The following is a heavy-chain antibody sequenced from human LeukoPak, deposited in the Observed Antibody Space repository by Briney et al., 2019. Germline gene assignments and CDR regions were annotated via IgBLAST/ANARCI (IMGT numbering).Heavy chain of an antibody. D-gene: IGHD2-15*01. Sequence: SQTLSLTCAISGDSVSSSSATWNWIRQSPSRGLEWLGRTYYKSKWYNDYAVSVKSRITISPDTSRNQFSLRLNSATPEDTAVYYCARDPSGGFRWYFDLWGRGTLVTVSS. V-gene: IGHV6-1*01. J-gene: IGHJ2*01. CDR3: ARDPSGGFRWYFDL. CDR1: GDSVSSSSAT. CDR2: TYYKSKWYN.